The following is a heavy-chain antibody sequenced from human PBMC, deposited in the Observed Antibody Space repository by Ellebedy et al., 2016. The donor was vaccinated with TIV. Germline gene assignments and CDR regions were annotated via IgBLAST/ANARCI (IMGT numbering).Heavy chain of an antibody. CDR1: GGIFRSNA. V-gene: IGHV1-69*13. CDR3: ARGRGYNLESHFDY. CDR2: IIAIFGTT. Sequence: ASVKVSXXASGGIFRSNAMSWVRQAPGQGLAWMGGIIAIFGTTNYAQKFQGRVTITADESTSTVYMELSSLRSEDTAVYYCARGRGYNLESHFDYWGQGTVVIVSS. J-gene: IGHJ4*02. D-gene: IGHD5-24*01.